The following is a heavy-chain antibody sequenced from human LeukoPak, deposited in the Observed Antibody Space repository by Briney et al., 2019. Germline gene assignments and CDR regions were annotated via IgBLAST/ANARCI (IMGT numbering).Heavy chain of an antibody. CDR3: ARGGGSSWYWYWFDP. CDR2: IYYSGST. CDR1: GGSISSSSYY. V-gene: IGHV4-39*07. D-gene: IGHD6-13*01. Sequence: SETLSLTCTVSGGSISSSSYYWGWIRQPPGKGLEWIGSIYYSGSTYYNPSLKSRVTISVDTSKNQFSLKLSSVTAADTAVYYCARGGGSSWYWYWFDPWGQGTLVTVSS. J-gene: IGHJ5*02.